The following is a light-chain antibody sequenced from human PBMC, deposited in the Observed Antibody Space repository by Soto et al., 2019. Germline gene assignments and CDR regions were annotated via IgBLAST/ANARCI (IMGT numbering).Light chain of an antibody. CDR3: QQYNNFST. Sequence: DIQMTQSPSTLSASIGDKVTITCRASQSISDWLAWYQQKPGKAPKLLIYDASNLESGVPSRFSGSVSGAEFTLTISGLQPDDFATYYCQQYNNFSTFGQGTKVDIK. CDR2: DAS. CDR1: QSISDW. V-gene: IGKV1-5*01. J-gene: IGKJ1*01.